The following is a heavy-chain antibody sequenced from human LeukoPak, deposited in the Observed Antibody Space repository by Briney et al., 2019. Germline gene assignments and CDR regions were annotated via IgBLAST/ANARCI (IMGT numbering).Heavy chain of an antibody. Sequence: SETLSLTCTVSGGSISSYYWGWIRQPPGKGLEWIGSIYYSGSTYYNPSLKSRVTISVDTSKNQFSLKLSSVTAADTAVYYCARDLRSDYYDSSGYYYFDYWGQGTLVTVSS. J-gene: IGHJ4*02. CDR1: GGSISSYY. V-gene: IGHV4-39*07. D-gene: IGHD3-22*01. CDR3: ARDLRSDYYDSSGYYYFDY. CDR2: IYYSGST.